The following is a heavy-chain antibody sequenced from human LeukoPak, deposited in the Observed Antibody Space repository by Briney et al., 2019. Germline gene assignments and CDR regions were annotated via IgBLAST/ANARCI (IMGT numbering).Heavy chain of an antibody. CDR1: GFTFSSYS. CDR2: ISSSSSYI. J-gene: IGHJ4*02. D-gene: IGHD3-10*01. Sequence: GGSLRLSCAASGFTFSSYSMNWVRQAPGKGLEWVSSISSSSSYIYYADSVKGRFTISRDNSKNTLYLQMNSLRAEDTAVYYCAKGLTMVRGVTRRPFDYWGQGTLVTVSS. CDR3: AKGLTMVRGVTRRPFDY. V-gene: IGHV3-21*01.